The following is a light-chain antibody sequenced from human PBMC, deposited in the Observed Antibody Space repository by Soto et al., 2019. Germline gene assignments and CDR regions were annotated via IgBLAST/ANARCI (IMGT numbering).Light chain of an antibody. CDR2: DAS. J-gene: IGKJ1*01. V-gene: IGKV3-20*01. CDR3: QQYDSSPRT. CDR1: QSVSSY. Sequence: EIVMTQSPATLSVSPGERATLSCRASQSVSSYLAWYQQKPGQAPRLLIYDASNRATGIPDRFSGSGSGTDFTLTISRLEPEDFAVYWCQQYDSSPRTFGQGTKVDI.